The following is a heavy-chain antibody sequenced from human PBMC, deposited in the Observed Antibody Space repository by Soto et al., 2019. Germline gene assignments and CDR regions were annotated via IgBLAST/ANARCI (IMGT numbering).Heavy chain of an antibody. CDR3: ARERRGGDSDGGVGY. J-gene: IGHJ4*02. Sequence: QVQLQESGPGLVKPSQTLSLTCIVSGASLSSGDYYWSWIRQPPGKGLEWIAFIYYNGNNFYNPSLKRRVTIAIDTSNNQFSLKVRSVTAADTAVYYCARERRGGDSDGGVGYWGQGTLVTVSS. CDR1: GASLSSGDYY. CDR2: IYYNGNN. D-gene: IGHD2-21*02. V-gene: IGHV4-30-4*01.